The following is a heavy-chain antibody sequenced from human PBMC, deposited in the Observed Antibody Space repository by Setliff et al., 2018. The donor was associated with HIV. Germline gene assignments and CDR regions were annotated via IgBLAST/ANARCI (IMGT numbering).Heavy chain of an antibody. CDR2: ISSSSSYI. CDR3: TRNPHSSGWYLLDY. V-gene: IGHV3-21*01. J-gene: IGHJ4*02. Sequence: GGSLRLSCAASGFTFSSYNMNWVRQAPGKGLDWVSSISSSSSYIYYADSVKGRFTISRDNAKRSLYLRMNSLRAEDTAVYYCTRNPHSSGWYLLDYWAQGTQVTVSS. D-gene: IGHD6-19*01. CDR1: GFTFSSYN.